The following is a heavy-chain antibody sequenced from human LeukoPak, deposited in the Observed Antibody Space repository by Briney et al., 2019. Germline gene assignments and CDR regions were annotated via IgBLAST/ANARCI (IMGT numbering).Heavy chain of an antibody. D-gene: IGHD3-22*01. Sequence: SETLSLTCTVSGVSMTTYYWSWIRQPPGTGLEWIGYIFYSGSTNYNPSLKSRVTLSVDTSKNQFSLRLSSVTAADTAVYYCARLQFGSGDYHEVDYWGQGTLVTVSS. CDR2: IFYSGST. J-gene: IGHJ4*02. CDR3: ARLQFGSGDYHEVDY. CDR1: GVSMTTYY. V-gene: IGHV4-59*08.